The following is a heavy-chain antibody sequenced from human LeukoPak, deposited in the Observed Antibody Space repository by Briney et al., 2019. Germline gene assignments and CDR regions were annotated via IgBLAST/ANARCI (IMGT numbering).Heavy chain of an antibody. CDR2: TYYRSKWYN. V-gene: IGHV6-1*01. Sequence: SPTLSLTCAISGDSVSSNSAAWNWIRQSPSRGLEWLGRTYYRSKWYNDYAVSVKSRITINPDTSKNQFSLQLNSVTPEDTAVYYCARAKRSGYREFGGFDYWGQGTLVTVSS. CDR1: GDSVSSNSAA. J-gene: IGHJ4*02. CDR3: ARAKRSGYREFGGFDY. D-gene: IGHD3-3*01.